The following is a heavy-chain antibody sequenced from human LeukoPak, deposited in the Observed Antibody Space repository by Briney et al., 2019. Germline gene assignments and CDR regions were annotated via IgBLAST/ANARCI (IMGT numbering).Heavy chain of an antibody. CDR1: GYTLTESS. CDR3: ATLHSDDY. D-gene: IGHD3-10*01. CDR2: FDPENGDT. J-gene: IGHJ4*02. Sequence: GASVKVSCKVSGYTLTESSMHWVRQTPGKGLEWMGGFDPENGDTIYAQKFQGRVTMTEDTSTDTAYMELNGLRSEDTAVYYCATLHSDDYWGQGSLVTVSS. V-gene: IGHV1-24*01.